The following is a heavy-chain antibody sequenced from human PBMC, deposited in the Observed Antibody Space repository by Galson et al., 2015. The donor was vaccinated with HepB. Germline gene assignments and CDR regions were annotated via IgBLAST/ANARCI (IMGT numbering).Heavy chain of an antibody. D-gene: IGHD3/OR15-3a*01. CDR2: INPNSGGT. V-gene: IGHV1-2*02. CDR1: GYTFTGYY. Sequence: SVKVSCKASGYTFTGYYMHWVRQAPGQGLEWMGWINPNSGGTNYAQKFQGRVTMTRDTSISTAYMELSRLRSDDTAVYYCARSGTGYQGAFDIWGQGTMVTVSS. J-gene: IGHJ3*02. CDR3: ARSGTGYQGAFDI.